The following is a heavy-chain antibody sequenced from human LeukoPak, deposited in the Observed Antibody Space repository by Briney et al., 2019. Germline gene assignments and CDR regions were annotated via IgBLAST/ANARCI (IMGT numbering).Heavy chain of an antibody. CDR1: GFTFSSDW. Sequence: GGSLRLSCAASGFTFSSDWMSWVRQAPGKGLEWVANIKHDGSEKYYVDSVKGRFTISRDNAKNSLYLQLNSLRAEDTAVYYCTRGTPEYSSSWYDYWGQGTLVTVSS. CDR2: IKHDGSEK. CDR3: TRGTPEYSSSWYDY. V-gene: IGHV3-7*02. J-gene: IGHJ4*02. D-gene: IGHD6-13*01.